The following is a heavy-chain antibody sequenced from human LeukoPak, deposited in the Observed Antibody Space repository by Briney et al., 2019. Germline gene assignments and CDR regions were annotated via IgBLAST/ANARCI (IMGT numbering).Heavy chain of an antibody. CDR3: ARGRPVAGANWFDP. J-gene: IGHJ5*02. CDR2: INHSGST. Sequence: SETLSLTCAVYDGSFSGYSWSWIRQPPGKGLEWMGEINHSGSTNYNPSLKSRVTVSVDTSKNQFSLKLSSVTAADTAVYYCARGRPVAGANWFDPWGQGALVTVSS. D-gene: IGHD6-13*01. V-gene: IGHV4-34*01. CDR1: DGSFSGYS.